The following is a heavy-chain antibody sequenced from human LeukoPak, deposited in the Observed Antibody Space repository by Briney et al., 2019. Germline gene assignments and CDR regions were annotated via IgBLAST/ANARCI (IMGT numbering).Heavy chain of an antibody. CDR3: ARVRVDYGRYYYYGMDV. CDR1: GGSISSGGYS. J-gene: IGHJ6*02. CDR2: IYHSGST. Sequence: PSETLSLTCAVSGGSISSGGYSWSWIRQPPGKGLEWIGYIYHSGSTYYNPSLKSRVTISVDRSKNQFSLKLSSVTAADTAVYYCARVRVDYGRYYYYGMDVWGQGTTVTVSS. D-gene: IGHD4-17*01. V-gene: IGHV4-30-2*01.